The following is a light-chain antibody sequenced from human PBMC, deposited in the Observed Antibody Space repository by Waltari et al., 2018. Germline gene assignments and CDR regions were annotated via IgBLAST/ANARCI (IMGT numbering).Light chain of an antibody. V-gene: IGLV2-14*01. CDR3: SSYTRRNTPSSV. CDR1: SSNIGGYDY. CDR2: EVT. J-gene: IGLJ1*01. Sequence: QSALTQPASVSGSPGQSITISCTGTSSNIGGYDYVSWYQQHPGKAPKLLIYEVTNRPSGVSNLCSGSKSGNTASLAIAGLQPEDEADDYGSSYTRRNTPSSVFGTGTQVTVL.